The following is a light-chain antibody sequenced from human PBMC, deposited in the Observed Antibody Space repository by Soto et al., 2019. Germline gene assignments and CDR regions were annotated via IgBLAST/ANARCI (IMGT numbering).Light chain of an antibody. CDR2: GAS. V-gene: IGKV3-20*01. J-gene: IGKJ1*01. Sequence: EIVLTQSPGKMSLSPGERATLSCTASQSVSNNYLAWYQQKPGRAPRLLIYGASNRATGIPDRFSGSGSGTDFTLTISRLEPEDFAVYYCQQYGSSPRTFGQGTKVDIK. CDR3: QQYGSSPRT. CDR1: QSVSNNY.